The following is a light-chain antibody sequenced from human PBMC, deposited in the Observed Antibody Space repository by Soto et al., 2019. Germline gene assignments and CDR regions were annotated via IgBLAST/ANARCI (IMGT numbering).Light chain of an antibody. V-gene: IGKV3-11*01. CDR2: DAS. Sequence: EIVLTQSPATLSLSPGERATLSCRASQSVSGYLAWYQQKPGQAPSLLIYDASKRATGIPARFSGSGFGTDFTLTISSLEPEDFAVYYCQQRSKLRTFGQGTKVDIK. J-gene: IGKJ1*01. CDR3: QQRSKLRT. CDR1: QSVSGY.